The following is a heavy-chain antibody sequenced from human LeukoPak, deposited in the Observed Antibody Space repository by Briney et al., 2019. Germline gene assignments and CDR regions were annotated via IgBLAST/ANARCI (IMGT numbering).Heavy chain of an antibody. CDR3: ARRHDFGFLDS. D-gene: IGHD4-17*01. V-gene: IGHV3-7*04. J-gene: IGHJ4*02. CDR2: IKQDGSEK. CDR1: GVMFPSYW. Sequence: AGGSLRLSCAASGVMFPSYWMTWVRQAPGKGLEWVANIKQDGSEKYYVDSVKGRFTISRDNAKNSVYLQMNSLRAEDTAVYYCARRHDFGFLDSWGQGTLVTVSS.